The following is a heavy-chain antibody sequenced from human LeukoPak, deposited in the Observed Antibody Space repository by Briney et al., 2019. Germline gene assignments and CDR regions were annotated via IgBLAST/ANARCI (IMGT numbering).Heavy chain of an antibody. D-gene: IGHD6-6*01. CDR2: IYYSGST. Sequence: SETLSLTCTVSGGSISSSSYYWGWIRQPPGKGLEWIGSIYYSGSTYYNPSLKSRVTISVDTSKNQFSLKLSSVTAADTAVYCCARGGIAARLSYNWFDPWGQGTLVTVSS. J-gene: IGHJ5*02. CDR3: ARGGIAARLSYNWFDP. V-gene: IGHV4-39*07. CDR1: GGSISSSSYY.